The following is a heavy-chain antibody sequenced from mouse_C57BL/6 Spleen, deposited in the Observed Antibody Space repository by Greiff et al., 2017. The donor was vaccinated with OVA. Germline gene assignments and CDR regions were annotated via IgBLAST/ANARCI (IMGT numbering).Heavy chain of an antibody. D-gene: IGHD4-1*01. Sequence: VQLQQSGPELVQPGASVKISCKASGYAFSSSWMNWVKQRPGKGLEWIGRVYPGAGGSNYNGKFKGKGTLTEDKPSSTAYMQLSSLTSEDAAVYFCARKDWADYWGQGTTLTVSS. J-gene: IGHJ2*01. CDR1: GYAFSSSW. V-gene: IGHV1-82*01. CDR3: ARKDWADY. CDR2: VYPGAGGS.